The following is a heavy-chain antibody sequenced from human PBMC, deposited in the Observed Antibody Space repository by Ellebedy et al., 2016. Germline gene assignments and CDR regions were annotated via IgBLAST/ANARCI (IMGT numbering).Heavy chain of an antibody. CDR2: ISHSGIT. J-gene: IGHJ4*02. CDR3: ARGIVTAIDS. Sequence: SETLSLXCAVYGGSFSGNYWTWVRQPPGKGLEWIGEISHSGITHYNPSLKSRVTISLDTSKNQFSLRLSSVTAADTAVYYCARGIVTAIDSWGQGTLVTVSS. D-gene: IGHD2/OR15-2a*01. CDR1: GGSFSGNY. V-gene: IGHV4-34*01.